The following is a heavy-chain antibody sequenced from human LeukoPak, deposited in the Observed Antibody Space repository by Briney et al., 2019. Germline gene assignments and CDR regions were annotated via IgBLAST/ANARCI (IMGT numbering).Heavy chain of an antibody. CDR2: ISSSSATI. Sequence: GGSLRLSCVASGFTFNTYSMNWFRQAPGKGLEWISYISSSSATIYYADSVKGRFTISRDSAKNSLYLQMNSLRAEDTAVYYCARGRDLFDSWGQGTLVIVSS. CDR3: ARGRDLFDS. J-gene: IGHJ4*02. V-gene: IGHV3-48*04. CDR1: GFTFNTYS.